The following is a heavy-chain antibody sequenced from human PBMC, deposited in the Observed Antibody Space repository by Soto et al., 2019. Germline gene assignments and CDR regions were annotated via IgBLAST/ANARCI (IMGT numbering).Heavy chain of an antibody. CDR2: IYHSGST. CDR3: ARKTRVVTPYDY. V-gene: IGHV4-4*02. CDR1: GGSISSSNW. Sequence: SETLSLTCAVSGGSISSSNWWSCFRQPPGKGLEWIGEIYHSGSTNYNPSLKSRVTISVDKSKNQFSLKLSSVTAADTAVYYCARKTRVVTPYDYWGQGTLVTVSS. J-gene: IGHJ4*02. D-gene: IGHD2-21*02.